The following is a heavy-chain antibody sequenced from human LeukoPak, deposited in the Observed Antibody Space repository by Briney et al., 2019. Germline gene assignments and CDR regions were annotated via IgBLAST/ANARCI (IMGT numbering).Heavy chain of an antibody. CDR1: GSSFSSYG. CDR3: ARAHPNIVATIAGGYYYYYMDV. J-gene: IGHJ6*03. D-gene: IGHD5-12*01. CDR2: VNLIFGTG. Sequence: SVKLSCNCSGSSFSSYGICWVWQGHGPGHELMGGVNLIFGTGNYEQKFQCRVTIATDEATSTAYMELSSQSSEDADAYYSARAHPNIVATIAGGYYYYYMDVWGKGTTVTVSS. V-gene: IGHV1-69*05.